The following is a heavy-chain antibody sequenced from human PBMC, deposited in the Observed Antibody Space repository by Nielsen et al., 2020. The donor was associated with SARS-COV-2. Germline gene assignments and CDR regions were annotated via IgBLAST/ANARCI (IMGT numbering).Heavy chain of an antibody. V-gene: IGHV3-73*01. CDR1: GFTFGDAI. J-gene: IGHJ6*02. CDR3: KHYYDMDV. CDR2: IRSKTNNYET. Sequence: GSLKIFCAASGFTFGDAIIHWVRQASGKGLEWVGRIRSKTNNYETSYAASVKGRFIISRDESKNMAYLQMNSLKTDDTAVYYCKHYYDMDVWGQGTTVTVSS.